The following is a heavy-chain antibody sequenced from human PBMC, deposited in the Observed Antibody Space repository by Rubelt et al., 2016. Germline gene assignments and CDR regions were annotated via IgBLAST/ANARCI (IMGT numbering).Heavy chain of an antibody. CDR2: INHSGST. D-gene: IGHD2-15*01. J-gene: IGHJ6*02. Sequence: QMQLQQWGAGLLKPSETLSLTCAVYGGSFSGYYWSWIRQPPGKRLEWIGEINHSGSTNYNPSLKGRVTISVATSKNQCSLKRSSGTAADTAVYYCARAKDIVVAGGRMDVWGQGTTVTVSS. V-gene: IGHV4-34*01. CDR1: GGSFSGYY. CDR3: ARAKDIVVAGGRMDV.